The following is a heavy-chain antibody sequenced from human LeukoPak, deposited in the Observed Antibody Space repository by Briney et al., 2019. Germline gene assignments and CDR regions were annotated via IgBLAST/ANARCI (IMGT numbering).Heavy chain of an antibody. CDR1: GFTFSSYG. CDR3: ANAGGDGYNPVWYFDY. CDR2: IRYDGSNK. J-gene: IGHJ4*02. V-gene: IGHV3-30*02. D-gene: IGHD5-24*01. Sequence: GGSLRLSCAASGFTFSSYGMHWVRQAPGKGLEWVAFIRYDGSNKYYADSVKGRFTISRDNSKNTLYLQMNSLRAEDTAVYYCANAGGDGYNPVWYFDYWGQGTLVTVSS.